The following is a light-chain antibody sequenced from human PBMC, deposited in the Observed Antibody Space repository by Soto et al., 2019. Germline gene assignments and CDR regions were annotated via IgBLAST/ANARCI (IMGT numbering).Light chain of an antibody. J-gene: IGKJ1*01. CDR1: QSVADNY. Sequence: EIVLTQSPGTLSLSPGERATLSCRASQSVADNYLAWYQQKPGQAPRLLIYAASRRATGIPDTFSGSGSGTDFTLTITRLESEDFALYYCQQYGHSPRTFGLGTKVEIK. CDR3: QQYGHSPRT. V-gene: IGKV3-20*01. CDR2: AAS.